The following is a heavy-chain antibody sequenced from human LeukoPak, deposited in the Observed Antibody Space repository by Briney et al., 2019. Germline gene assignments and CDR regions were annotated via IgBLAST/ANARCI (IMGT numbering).Heavy chain of an antibody. D-gene: IGHD6-19*01. CDR2: INPSGGST. CDR1: GYTFTSYY. CDR3: ARGVPVAGTRWFDP. J-gene: IGHJ5*02. V-gene: IGHV1-46*01. Sequence: ASVKVSCKASGYTFTSYYMHWVRQAPGQGLEWMGIINPSGGSTSYAQKFQGRVTMTRDTSISTAYMELSRLRSDDTAVYYCARGVPVAGTRWFDPWGQGTLVTVSS.